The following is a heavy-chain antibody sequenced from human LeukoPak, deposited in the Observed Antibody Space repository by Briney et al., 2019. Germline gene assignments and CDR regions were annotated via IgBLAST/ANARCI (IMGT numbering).Heavy chain of an antibody. CDR2: ILYTGRT. V-gene: IGHV4-39*01. D-gene: IGHD1-26*01. J-gene: IGHJ4*02. CDR1: GDSISSSRFY. Sequence: PSETLSLTCTVSGDSISSSRFYWAWIRQPPGKGLEWIGSILYTGRTFYNPSLKSRVTISVDTSKNQCSLRLGSVTASDTAVYYCARRDVGATIDYWGQGTLVTVSS. CDR3: ARRDVGATIDY.